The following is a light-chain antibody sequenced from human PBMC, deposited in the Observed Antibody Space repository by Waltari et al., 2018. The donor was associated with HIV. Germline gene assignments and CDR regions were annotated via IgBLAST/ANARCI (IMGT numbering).Light chain of an antibody. CDR2: GAS. J-gene: IGKJ4*01. V-gene: IGKV3-11*01. CDR1: QSVSSY. Sequence: EIVLTQSPATLSVSPGERATLSCRASQSVSSYLAWYQQKPGQAPRPLIYGASNRATGIPARFIGSGSGTDFTLTISSLEPEEFAVYSCQQHSSLPLTFGGGTKVEIK. CDR3: QQHSSLPLT.